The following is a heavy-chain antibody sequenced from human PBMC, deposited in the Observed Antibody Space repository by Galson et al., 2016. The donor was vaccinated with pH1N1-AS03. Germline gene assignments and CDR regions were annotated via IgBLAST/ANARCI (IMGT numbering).Heavy chain of an antibody. J-gene: IGHJ3*01. D-gene: IGHD6-19*01. CDR1: GFSFSTYW. Sequence: SLRLSCAGSGFSFSTYWMYWVRQAPGKGLVWLARINGDATTTNYADSVRGRFTISRDNAKNTLHLQMNSLRIEDTANYFYAKEVGSSGWFDACDLWGQGTVVTVSP. CDR2: INGDATTT. CDR3: AKEVGSSGWFDACDL. V-gene: IGHV3-74*01.